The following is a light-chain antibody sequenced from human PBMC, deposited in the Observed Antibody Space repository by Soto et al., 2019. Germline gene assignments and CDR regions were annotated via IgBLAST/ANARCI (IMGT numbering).Light chain of an antibody. CDR1: SSNIGAGYD. CDR3: QSYDSSLSGVV. J-gene: IGLJ2*01. Sequence: QSVLTQPPSVSGAPGQRVTISCTGSSSNIGAGYDVQWYQQLPGTSPKLLIYGNSNRPSGVPDRFSGSKSGTSASLAIPGLQAEDEADYYCQSYDSSLSGVVFGGGTKLTVL. V-gene: IGLV1-40*01. CDR2: GNS.